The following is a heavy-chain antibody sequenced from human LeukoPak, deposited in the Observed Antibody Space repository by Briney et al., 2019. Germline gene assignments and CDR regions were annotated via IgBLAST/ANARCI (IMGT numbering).Heavy chain of an antibody. Sequence: GGSLRLSCAVSGIALSNYGMSWVRQAPGKGLEWVAGISGSGGSTNYADSAKGRFTISRDNPKNTLYLQMNSLRAEDTAVYFCAKRGVVIRVILVGFHKEAYYFDSWGQGALVTVSS. CDR2: ISGSGGST. CDR3: AKRGVVIRVILVGFHKEAYYFDS. CDR1: GIALSNYG. V-gene: IGHV3-23*01. D-gene: IGHD3-22*01. J-gene: IGHJ4*02.